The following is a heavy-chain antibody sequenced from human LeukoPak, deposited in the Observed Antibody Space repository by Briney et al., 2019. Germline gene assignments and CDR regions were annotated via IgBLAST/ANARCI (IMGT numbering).Heavy chain of an antibody. CDR2: ISSSSSYI. CDR3: ARVFCSSTSCYKGNFDY. D-gene: IGHD2-2*02. Sequence: GGSLRHSCAASGFTFSSYSMNWVRQAPGKGLEWVASISSSSSYIYYADSVKGRFTISRDNAKNSLYLQMNSLRAEDTAVYYCARVFCSSTSCYKGNFDYWGQGTLVTVSS. V-gene: IGHV3-21*01. CDR1: GFTFSSYS. J-gene: IGHJ4*02.